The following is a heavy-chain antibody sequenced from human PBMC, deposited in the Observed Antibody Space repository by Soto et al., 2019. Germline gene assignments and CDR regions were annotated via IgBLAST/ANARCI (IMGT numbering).Heavy chain of an antibody. Sequence: GGSLRLSCGASGFTLSSYSMNWVRQAPGKGLEWVSSISSSSSYIYYADSVKGRFTISRDNAKNSLYLQMNSLRAEDTAVYYSVRDLGYYDSSGRRSAFDIWGQGTMVTFSS. CDR1: GFTLSSYS. J-gene: IGHJ3*02. CDR3: VRDLGYYDSSGRRSAFDI. CDR2: ISSSSSYI. D-gene: IGHD3-22*01. V-gene: IGHV3-21*01.